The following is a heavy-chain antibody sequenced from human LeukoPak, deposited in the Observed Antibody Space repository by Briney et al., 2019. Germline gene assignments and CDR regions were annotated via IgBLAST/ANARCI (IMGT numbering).Heavy chain of an antibody. D-gene: IGHD3-10*01. V-gene: IGHV3-11*01. CDR2: ISSSGSTI. CDR1: GFTFSDYY. J-gene: IGHJ4*02. CDR3: ARDRDVYGSGSYYGFDY. Sequence: GGSLRLSCAASGFTFSDYYMSWIRQAPGTGLEWVSYISSSGSTIYYADSVKGRFTISRDNAKNSLYLQMNSLRAEDTAVYYCARDRDVYGSGSYYGFDYWGQGTLVTVSS.